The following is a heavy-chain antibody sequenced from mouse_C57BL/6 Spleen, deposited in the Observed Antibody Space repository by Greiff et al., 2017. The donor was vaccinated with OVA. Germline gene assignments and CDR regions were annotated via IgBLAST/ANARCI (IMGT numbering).Heavy chain of an antibody. V-gene: IGHV5-6*01. Sequence: EVMLVESGGDLVKPGGSLKLSCAASGFTFSSYGMSWVRQTPDKRLEWVATISSGGSYTYYPDSVKGRFTISRDNAKNTLYLQMSSLKSEDTAMYYRAREGDYDEDWFAYWGQGTLVTVSA. CDR2: ISSGGSYT. CDR1: GFTFSSYG. CDR3: AREGDYDEDWFAY. J-gene: IGHJ3*01. D-gene: IGHD2-4*01.